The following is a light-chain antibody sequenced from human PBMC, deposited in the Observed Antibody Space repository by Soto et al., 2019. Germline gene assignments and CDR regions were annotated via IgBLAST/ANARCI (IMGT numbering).Light chain of an antibody. CDR3: HQHNNWPPT. CDR2: AAS. CDR1: QRVRNN. J-gene: IGKJ5*01. Sequence: ERVIAQWPITLSVSPGGTASLACWDSQRVRNNLARYQQKPGHAPRLLIYAASTRATDIAGRFSVYGSDMEFTLLIRSLQSEESALYYCHQHNNWPPTVGQGTRLEI. V-gene: IGKV3-15*01.